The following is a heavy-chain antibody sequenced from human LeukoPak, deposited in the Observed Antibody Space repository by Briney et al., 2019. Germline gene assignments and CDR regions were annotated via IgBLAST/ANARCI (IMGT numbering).Heavy chain of an antibody. Sequence: ASVKVSCKASGGTFSSYAISWVEQAPGQGLEWMGGIFPIFGTANYAQKFQGRVTITTDESTSTAYMELSSLRSEDTAVYYCAREMATELGVHDAFDIWGQGTMVTVSS. J-gene: IGHJ3*02. CDR1: GGTFSSYA. CDR2: IFPIFGTA. D-gene: IGHD5-24*01. V-gene: IGHV1-69*05. CDR3: AREMATELGVHDAFDI.